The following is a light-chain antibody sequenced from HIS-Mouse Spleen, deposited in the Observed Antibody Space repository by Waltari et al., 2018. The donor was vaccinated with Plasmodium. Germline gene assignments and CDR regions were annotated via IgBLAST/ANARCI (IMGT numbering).Light chain of an antibody. V-gene: IGLV3-10*01. CDR2: EDS. J-gene: IGLJ3*02. CDR3: YSTDSSGNHRV. Sequence: SYELTQPPSVSVSPGQTARITCSGDALPKKYAYWSQQKSGKAPVPVIYEDSKRPSGLPEVCSGSSSGTLATLTISGAQVEDEADYYCYSTDSSGNHRVFGGGTKLTVL. CDR1: ALPKKY.